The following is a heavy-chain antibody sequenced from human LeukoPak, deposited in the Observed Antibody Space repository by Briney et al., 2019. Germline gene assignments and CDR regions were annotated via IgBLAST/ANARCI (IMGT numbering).Heavy chain of an antibody. CDR1: GFTFSSYG. CDR3: AKEDRLDLQYFFDY. Sequence: GGSLRLSCAASGFTFSSYGMHWVRQAPGKGLEWVAVISYDGSNKYYADLVKGRFTISRDNSKNTMYLQMNSLRAEDTAVYYCAKEDRLDLQYFFDYWGQGTLVTVSS. J-gene: IGHJ4*02. V-gene: IGHV3-30*18. D-gene: IGHD1-1*01. CDR2: ISYDGSNK.